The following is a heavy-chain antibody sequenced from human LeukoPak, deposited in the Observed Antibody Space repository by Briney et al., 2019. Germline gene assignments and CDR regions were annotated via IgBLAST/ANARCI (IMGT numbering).Heavy chain of an antibody. J-gene: IGHJ6*03. CDR3: TRDREVGRYYYYYYYMDV. CDR1: EFSVGSNY. D-gene: IGHD2-2*01. Sequence: PGGSLRLSCAASEFSVGSNYMTWVRQAPGKGLEWVSLIYSGGSTYYADSVKGRFTISRDDSKSIAYLQMNSLKTEDTAVYYCTRDREVGRYYYYYYYMDVWGKGTTVTVSS. CDR2: IYSGGST. V-gene: IGHV3-66*01.